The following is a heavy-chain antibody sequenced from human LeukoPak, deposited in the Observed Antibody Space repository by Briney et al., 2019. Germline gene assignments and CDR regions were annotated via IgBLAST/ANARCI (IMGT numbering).Heavy chain of an antibody. CDR1: GGSLSGYY. CDR3: ARISSTTIASGFDY. CDR2: VSQSGAT. D-gene: IGHD2-2*01. J-gene: IGHJ4*02. V-gene: IGHV4-34*01. Sequence: SETLSLTCEVDGGSLSGYYWNWIRQSPGKGLEWIGEVSQSGATNYNPSLKSRVTISVDSSKNQFSLNLNSVIAADKAVYYCARISSTTIASGFDYWGQGTLVTVSS.